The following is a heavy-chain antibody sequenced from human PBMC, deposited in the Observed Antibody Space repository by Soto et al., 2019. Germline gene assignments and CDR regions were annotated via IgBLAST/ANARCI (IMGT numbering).Heavy chain of an antibody. J-gene: IGHJ4*02. CDR1: GFTFSSYA. CDR2: LYGSGRGI. CDR3: AKDAVSGDGVWLLDH. Sequence: GSLGLSCTASGFTFSSYAMIWGRQAPGKGLEWVAGLYGSGRGIFYADSVKGRFTISRDNSENSVYLQMNSLRVEDTAVYYCAKDAVSGDGVWLLDHWGQGTVVTVSS. V-gene: IGHV3-23*01. D-gene: IGHD3-3*01.